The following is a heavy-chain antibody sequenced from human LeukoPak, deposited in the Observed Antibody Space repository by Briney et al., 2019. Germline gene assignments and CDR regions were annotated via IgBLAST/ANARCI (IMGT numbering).Heavy chain of an antibody. CDR3: ARDSIWGSGTYGFDY. Sequence: ASVKVSCKASGYTFTSYLIRWVRQAPGQRLEWMGWINVGNDNTKYSQNFQGRVTITRDTSASTAYMELSSLRSEDTAVYYCARDSIWGSGTYGFDYWGQGALVTVSS. D-gene: IGHD1-26*01. V-gene: IGHV1-3*01. CDR1: GYTFTSYL. CDR2: INVGNDNT. J-gene: IGHJ4*02.